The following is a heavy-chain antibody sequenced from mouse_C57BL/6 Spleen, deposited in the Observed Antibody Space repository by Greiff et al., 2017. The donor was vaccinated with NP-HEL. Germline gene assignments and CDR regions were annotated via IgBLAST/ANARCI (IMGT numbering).Heavy chain of an antibody. CDR1: GFTFSDYG. Sequence: EVKVVESGGGLVKPGGSLKLSCAASGFTFSDYGMHWVRQAPEKGLEWVAYISSGSSTIYYADKVKGRFTISKDNAKNTLFLQMTSLMSEDTAMYYCARGTMRLYYAMDYWGQGTSVTVSS. CDR3: ARGTMRLYYAMDY. J-gene: IGHJ4*01. CDR2: ISSGSSTI. V-gene: IGHV5-17*01. D-gene: IGHD2-4*01.